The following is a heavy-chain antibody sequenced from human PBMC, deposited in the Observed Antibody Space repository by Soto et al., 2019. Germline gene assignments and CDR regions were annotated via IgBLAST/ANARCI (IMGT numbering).Heavy chain of an antibody. D-gene: IGHD2-15*01. CDR3: AREEKCSDGICYSEYFQR. Sequence: QVQLVQSGAEVKKPGASVKVSCKASGYIFTAYSMHWVRQAPGQGLEWMGVVNTSGGSTNYAQKFQGRITMTRDTSTSTVYMDLSSLTSEDTAVYYCAREEKCSDGICYSEYFQRWGEGTLVTVSS. CDR2: VNTSGGST. V-gene: IGHV1-46*01. J-gene: IGHJ1*01. CDR1: GYIFTAYS.